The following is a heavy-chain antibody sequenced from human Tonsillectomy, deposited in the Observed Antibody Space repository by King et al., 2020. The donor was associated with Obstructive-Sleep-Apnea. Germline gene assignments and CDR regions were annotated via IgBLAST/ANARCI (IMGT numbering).Heavy chain of an antibody. CDR2: INPSGGST. D-gene: IGHD6-13*01. CDR1: GYSFTNYD. V-gene: IGHV1-46*01. J-gene: IGHJ4*02. Sequence: VQLVESGAEVKKPGASVKVSCKASGYSFTNYDAHWVRQAPGQGLEWLGIINPSGGSTGYAQKFQGRVTMTRDTSTSTVYMGLSSLRSEDTAVYYCARGGQQHLVLDYWGQGTLVTVSS. CDR3: ARGGQQHLVLDY.